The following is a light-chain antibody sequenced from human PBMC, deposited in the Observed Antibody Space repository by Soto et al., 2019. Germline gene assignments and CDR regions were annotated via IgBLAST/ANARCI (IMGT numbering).Light chain of an antibody. CDR2: GAT. CDR3: QQDRSWPRT. Sequence: EILLTQSPATLSVSPGETATLSCRASQNVLSDLAWYQQQHGQAPRLLVDGATTRATAAPAKFGGRGAGTEISLTSSSLQAEDAATYYCQQDRSWPRTFGQGTKVEI. CDR1: QNVLSD. V-gene: IGKV3-15*01. J-gene: IGKJ1*01.